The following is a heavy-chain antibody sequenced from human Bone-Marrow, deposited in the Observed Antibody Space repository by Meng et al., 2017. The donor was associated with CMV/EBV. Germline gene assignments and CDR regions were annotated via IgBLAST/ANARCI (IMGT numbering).Heavy chain of an antibody. Sequence: ASVKVSCKASGYTFTGYYIHWVRQAPGQGLEWMGWINPNTGGTHYAQKFQGRVTMTRDTSISTAYMELSSLRSEDTAVYYCARDRTGDCSSTSCYNYYYYYGMDVWGQGATVTVSS. V-gene: IGHV1-2*02. D-gene: IGHD2-2*02. J-gene: IGHJ6*02. CDR2: INPNTGGT. CDR1: GYTFTGYY. CDR3: ARDRTGDCSSTSCYNYYYYYGMDV.